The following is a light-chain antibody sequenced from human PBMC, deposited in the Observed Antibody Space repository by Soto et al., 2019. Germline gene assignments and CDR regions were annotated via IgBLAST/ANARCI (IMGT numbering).Light chain of an antibody. CDR2: GNN. V-gene: IGLV1-40*01. Sequence: QSVLTQPPSVPGAPGQRVTISCTGSSSNIGAGYDVHWYQQLPGTAPKLLIFGNNNRPSGVPDRFSGSKSGTSASLAITGLQAEDEADYYCQSYASSLSGWVFGGGTKLTVL. CDR3: QSYASSLSGWV. CDR1: SSNIGAGYD. J-gene: IGLJ3*02.